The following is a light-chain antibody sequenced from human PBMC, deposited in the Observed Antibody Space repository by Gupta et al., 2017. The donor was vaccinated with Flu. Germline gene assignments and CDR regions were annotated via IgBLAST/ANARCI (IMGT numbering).Light chain of an antibody. CDR3: QQYGSSPGYT. CDR1: QSVSSNY. J-gene: IGKJ2*01. Sequence: IAFTPSAGTLYLSPGQRATHSCRASQSVSSNYLAWYQQKPDQAPRLLIYGASTRATGIPDRFSGSGSGTDFTLTISRLEPEDCAVYYCQQYGSSPGYTFGQGTKLEIK. V-gene: IGKV3-20*01. CDR2: GAS.